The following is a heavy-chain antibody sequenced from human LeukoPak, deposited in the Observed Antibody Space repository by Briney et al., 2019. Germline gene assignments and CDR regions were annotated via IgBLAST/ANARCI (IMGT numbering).Heavy chain of an antibody. J-gene: IGHJ6*02. CDR1: GYNLNTYH. CDR3: ARVPGALGV. V-gene: IGHV1-2*02. Sequence: ASVKVSCKASGYNLNTYHMHWVRQAPGQGLEWMGWINPNSGGTNYAQKFQGRVTMSRDTSSSTAYMELSSLTFDDTAVYYCARVPGALGVWGQGTTVTVSS. CDR2: INPNSGGT.